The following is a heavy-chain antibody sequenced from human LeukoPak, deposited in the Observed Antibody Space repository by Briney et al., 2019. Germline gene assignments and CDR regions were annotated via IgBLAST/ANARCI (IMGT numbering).Heavy chain of an antibody. Sequence: PGGSLRLSCAASGFTFSSYAMHWVRQAPGKGLEWVAVISYDGSNKYYADSVKGRFTISRDNSKNTLYLQMNSLRAEDTAVYYCARDSSSSWYGAPDYWGQGTLVTVSS. CDR3: ARDSSSSWYGAPDY. D-gene: IGHD6-13*01. J-gene: IGHJ4*02. V-gene: IGHV3-30-3*01. CDR2: ISYDGSNK. CDR1: GFTFSSYA.